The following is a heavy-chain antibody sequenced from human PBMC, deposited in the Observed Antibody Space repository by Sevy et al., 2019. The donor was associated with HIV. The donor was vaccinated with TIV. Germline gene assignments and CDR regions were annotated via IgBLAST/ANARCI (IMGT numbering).Heavy chain of an antibody. Sequence: GESLKISCAASGFTFSSYGMHWVRQAPGKGLEWVAVIWYDGSNKYYADSVKGRFPISRDNSKNTLYLQMNSLRAEDTAVYYCARDPYSRSFYFDYWGQGTLVTVSS. CDR3: ARDPYSRSFYFDY. J-gene: IGHJ4*02. CDR2: IWYDGSNK. V-gene: IGHV3-33*01. CDR1: GFTFSSYG. D-gene: IGHD6-6*01.